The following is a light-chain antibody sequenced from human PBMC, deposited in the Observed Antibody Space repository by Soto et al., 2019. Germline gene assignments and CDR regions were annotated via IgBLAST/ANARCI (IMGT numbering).Light chain of an antibody. CDR2: DVT. CDR1: SSDVGGYNF. CDR3: NSYVGSNNYV. J-gene: IGLJ1*01. Sequence: QSALTQPASVSGSPGQSITISCTGTSSDVGGYNFVSWYQQHPGKAPKLMIYDVTNRPSGVSNRFSGSKSGNTASLTISGLQADDEADYYCNSYVGSNNYVFGTGTKLTVL. V-gene: IGLV2-14*01.